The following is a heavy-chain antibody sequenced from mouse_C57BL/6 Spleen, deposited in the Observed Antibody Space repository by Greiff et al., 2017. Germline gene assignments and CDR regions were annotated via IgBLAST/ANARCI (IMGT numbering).Heavy chain of an antibody. V-gene: IGHV1-81*01. Sequence: QVQLQQPGAELARPGASVKLSCKASGYTFTSYGISWVKQRPGQGLEWIGEIYPRSGNTYYNEKFKGKATLTVDKSSSTAYMELRSLTSEDSAVYFCSIARTYRDWEWYVGVWGTGTTVTVSS. CDR1: GYTFTSYG. CDR3: SIARTYRDWEWYVGV. CDR2: IYPRSGNT. D-gene: IGHD4-1*01. J-gene: IGHJ1*03.